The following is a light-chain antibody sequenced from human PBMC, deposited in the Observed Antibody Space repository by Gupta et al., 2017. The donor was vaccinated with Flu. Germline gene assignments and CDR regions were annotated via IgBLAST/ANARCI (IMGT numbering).Light chain of an antibody. CDR2: AAS. CDR1: QSISSY. J-gene: IGKJ1*01. V-gene: IGKV1-39*01. Sequence: DIQMPQSPSSLSASVGDRVTITCRASQSISSYLNWYQQKPGKAPKLLIYAASSLQSGVPSRFSGSGSGTDFTLTISRLQPEDFATYYCQQSYSTPQTFGQGTKEEIK. CDR3: QQSYSTPQT.